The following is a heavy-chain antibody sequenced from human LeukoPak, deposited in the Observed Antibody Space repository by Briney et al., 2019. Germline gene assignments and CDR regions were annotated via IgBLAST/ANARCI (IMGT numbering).Heavy chain of an antibody. CDR3: AKGPLERYFDWLFYFDY. Sequence: GGSLRLSCAASGFTFSSYGMHWVRQAPGKGLEWVAFIRYDGSNKYYADSVKGRFTISRDNSKNTLYLQMNSLRAEDTAVYYCAKGPLERYFDWLFYFDYWGQGTLVTVSS. J-gene: IGHJ4*02. CDR1: GFTFSSYG. D-gene: IGHD3-9*01. CDR2: IRYDGSNK. V-gene: IGHV3-30*02.